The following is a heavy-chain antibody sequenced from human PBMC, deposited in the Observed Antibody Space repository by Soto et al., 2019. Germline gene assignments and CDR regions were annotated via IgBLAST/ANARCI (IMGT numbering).Heavy chain of an antibody. CDR1: GFTFDDYT. D-gene: IGHD6-13*01. V-gene: IGHV3-43*01. CDR2: ISWDGGST. CDR3: AKDREQLPLFGAYFDY. J-gene: IGHJ4*02. Sequence: GGSLRLSCAASGFTFDDYTMHWVRQAPGKGLEWVSLISWDGGSTYYADSVKGRFTISRDNSKNSLYLQMNSLRTEDTALYYCAKDREQLPLFGAYFDYWGQGTLVTVSS.